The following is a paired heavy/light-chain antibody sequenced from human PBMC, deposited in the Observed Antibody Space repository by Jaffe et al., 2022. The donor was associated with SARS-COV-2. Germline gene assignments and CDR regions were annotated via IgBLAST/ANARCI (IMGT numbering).Heavy chain of an antibody. CDR2: ISRNSVSV. J-gene: IGHJ6*03. V-gene: IGHV3-9*01. D-gene: IGHD1-1*01. CDR1: GFHFDDYA. CDR3: AKDSNSWVSHMDV. Sequence: EVRLEESGGGLVQPGTSLRLSCAALGFHFDDYAMHWVRQAPGKGLEWVASISRNSVSVGYADSVKGRFTISRDDAKGSLYLQMNSLSTDDTALYYCAKDSNSWVSHMDVWGKGTTVTVSS.
Light chain of an antibody. CDR3: LQHNSYPFI. V-gene: IGKV1-17*01. CDR1: QGIRND. J-gene: IGKJ3*01. Sequence: DIQMTQSPSSLSASVGDRVTITCRASQGIRNDLAWYQQKPGKAPTRLIYSSSSLQSGVPSRFSGSGSGTEFTLTISSLQPEDFATYYCLQHNSYPFIFGPGTKVEIK. CDR2: SSS.